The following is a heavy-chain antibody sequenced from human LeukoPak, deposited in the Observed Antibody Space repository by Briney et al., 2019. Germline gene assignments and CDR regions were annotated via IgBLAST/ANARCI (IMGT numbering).Heavy chain of an antibody. CDR3: AKDTQYYYGSGSYYDS. J-gene: IGHJ5*01. CDR2: ISGSGGTT. CDR1: GFTFSNYA. Sequence: GGSLRLSCAASGFTFSNYAMSWVRQAPGKGLEWVSGISGSGGTTYYADSVKGRSTISRDNSKNTLYLQMNSLRAEDTAVYYCAKDTQYYYGSGSYYDSWGQGTLVTVSS. D-gene: IGHD3-10*01. V-gene: IGHV3-23*01.